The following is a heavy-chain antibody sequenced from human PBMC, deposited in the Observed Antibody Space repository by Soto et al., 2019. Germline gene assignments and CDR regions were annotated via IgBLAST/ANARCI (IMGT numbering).Heavy chain of an antibody. D-gene: IGHD6-13*01. CDR3: ARDFPEVPSSSWYNRVEFYYYYGMHV. CDR1: GFTFSSYS. V-gene: IGHV3-48*02. J-gene: IGHJ6*02. Sequence: EVQLVESGGGLVQPGGSLRLSCAASGFTFSSYSMNWVRQAPGKGLEWVSYISSSSSTIYYADSVKGRFTISRDNAKNSLYLQMNSLRDEDTAVYYCARDFPEVPSSSWYNRVEFYYYYGMHVWGQGTTVTVSS. CDR2: ISSSSSTI.